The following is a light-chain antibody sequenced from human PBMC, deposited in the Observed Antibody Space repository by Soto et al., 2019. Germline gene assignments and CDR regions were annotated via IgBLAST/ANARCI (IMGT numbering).Light chain of an antibody. CDR1: SSDVCGYNY. J-gene: IGLJ2*01. CDR3: SSYTSSSTLEVV. Sequence: QSVLTQPASVSGSPGQSITISCTGTSSDVCGYNYVSWYQQHPGKAPKLMIYEVSNRPSGVSNRFSGSKSGNTASLTISGLQAEDEADYYCSSYTSSSTLEVVFGGGTQLTVL. V-gene: IGLV2-14*01. CDR2: EVS.